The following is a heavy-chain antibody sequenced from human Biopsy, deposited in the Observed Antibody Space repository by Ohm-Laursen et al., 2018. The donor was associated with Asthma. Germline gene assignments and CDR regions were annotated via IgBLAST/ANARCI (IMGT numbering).Heavy chain of an antibody. Sequence: SSVTVSCKAPGGTFSNFGIRWVRQAPGQGLEWLGGIMTVFGTTNYAQKIQGRVTITADESTSTAYMEVTSLRSEDRAIYYCARCQVGYSSGWSLLLKKIYYSGMDVWGQGTAVTVSS. CDR2: IMTVFGTT. J-gene: IGHJ6*02. V-gene: IGHV1-69*01. CDR3: ARCQVGYSSGWSLLLKKIYYSGMDV. D-gene: IGHD6-19*01. CDR1: GGTFSNFG.